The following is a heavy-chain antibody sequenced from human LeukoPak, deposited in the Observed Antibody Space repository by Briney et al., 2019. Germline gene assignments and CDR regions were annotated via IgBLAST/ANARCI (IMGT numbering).Heavy chain of an antibody. V-gene: IGHV1-69*06. J-gene: IGHJ4*02. D-gene: IGHD3-10*01. CDR3: ARGSKATITMVRGVIYPPFDY. Sequence: SVKVSCKASGYTFTNYGISWVRQAPGQGREWMGGIIPIFGTANYAQKFQGRVTITADKSTSTAYMELSSLRSEDTAVYYCARGSKATITMVRGVIYPPFDYWGQGTLVTVSS. CDR2: IIPIFGTA. CDR1: GYTFTNYG.